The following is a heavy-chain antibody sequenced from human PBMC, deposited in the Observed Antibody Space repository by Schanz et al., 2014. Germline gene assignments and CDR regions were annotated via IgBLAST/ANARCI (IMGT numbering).Heavy chain of an antibody. J-gene: IGHJ3*02. CDR3: ARKMKLGVYGGKGHDSLDI. Sequence: VQVVESGGGLVQPGGSLRLSCAASTSIFNHAWRSWVRQAPGGGLEWVSYIGNGGVTIYYADSVKGRFTISRDNSKNSLYLQMNSLRAEDTAVYYCARKMKLGVYGGKGHDSLDIWGQGTMVNVSS. CDR2: IGNGGVTI. CDR1: TSIFNHAW. D-gene: IGHD4-17*01. V-gene: IGHV3-11*04.